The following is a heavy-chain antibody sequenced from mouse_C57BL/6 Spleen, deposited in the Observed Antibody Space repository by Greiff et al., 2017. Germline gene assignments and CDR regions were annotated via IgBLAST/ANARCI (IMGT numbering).Heavy chain of an antibody. CDR1: GYSFTGYY. CDR2: INPSTGGT. V-gene: IGHV1-43*01. Sequence: VQLQQSGPELVKPGASVKISCKASGYSFTGYYMHWVKQSSEKSLEWIGEINPSTGGTSYNQKFKGKATLTVDKSSSTAYMQLKSLTSEDSAVYYCARSYYDRGFDYWGQGTTLTVSS. J-gene: IGHJ2*01. CDR3: ARSYYDRGFDY. D-gene: IGHD1-1*01.